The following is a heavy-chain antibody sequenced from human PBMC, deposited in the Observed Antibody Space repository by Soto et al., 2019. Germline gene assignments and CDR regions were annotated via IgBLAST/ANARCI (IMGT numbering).Heavy chain of an antibody. CDR2: IYYDGST. CDR3: VKGGSSKFDP. CDR1: DGSITSHY. Sequence: QVQLQESGPGLVKPSETLSLTCTVSDGSITSHYWSWIRQPPGKGLEWIGYIYYDGSTYYNPSLKSRVTISVDTSKRQFSLRLTSVTAADTAVYYCVKGGSSKFDPWGQGTLVTVSS. J-gene: IGHJ5*02. D-gene: IGHD1-26*01. V-gene: IGHV4-59*11.